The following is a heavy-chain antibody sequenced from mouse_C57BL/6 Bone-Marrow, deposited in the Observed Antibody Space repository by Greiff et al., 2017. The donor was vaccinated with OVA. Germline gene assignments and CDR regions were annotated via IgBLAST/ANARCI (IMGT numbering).Heavy chain of an antibody. CDR1: GFSLTSYG. CDR3: ARKRWGTGKGFAY. V-gene: IGHV2-2*01. J-gene: IGHJ3*01. D-gene: IGHD4-1*01. Sequence: VQLVESGPGLVQPSQSLSITCTVSGFSLTSYGVHWVRQSPGKGLEWLGVIWSGGSTDYNAAFISRLSISKDNSKSQVFFKMNSLQADDTAIYYCARKRWGTGKGFAYWGQGTLVTVSA. CDR2: IWSGGST.